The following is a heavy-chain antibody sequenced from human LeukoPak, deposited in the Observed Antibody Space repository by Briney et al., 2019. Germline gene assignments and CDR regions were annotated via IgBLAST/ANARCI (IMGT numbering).Heavy chain of an antibody. CDR1: GVSVSNSNFY. V-gene: IGHV4-39*02. D-gene: IGHD2-2*01. CDR3: ARGVYCSSASCYWD. Sequence: SETLSITCTVSGVSVSNSNFYWGWIRRPPGKGPEFIGSMHYSGSTYYNPSRKSRVAVFVDTSKNQFSLHLRFVTDADTGVYYCARGVYCSSASCYWDWGQGTLVTVSS. J-gene: IGHJ4*02. CDR2: MHYSGST.